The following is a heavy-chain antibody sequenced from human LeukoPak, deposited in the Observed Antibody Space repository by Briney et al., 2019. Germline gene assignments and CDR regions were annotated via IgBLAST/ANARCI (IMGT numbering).Heavy chain of an antibody. J-gene: IGHJ4*02. CDR2: IKQDGSEK. CDR1: GFTFSSYW. Sequence: PGGSLRLSCAASGFTFSSYWMSWVRQAPGRGLEWVANIKQDGSEKYYVDSVKGRFTISRDNAKNSLYLQMNSLRAEDTAVYYCARDRGYVILTGYYDYWGQGTLVTVSS. CDR3: ARDRGYVILTGYYDY. V-gene: IGHV3-7*01. D-gene: IGHD3-9*01.